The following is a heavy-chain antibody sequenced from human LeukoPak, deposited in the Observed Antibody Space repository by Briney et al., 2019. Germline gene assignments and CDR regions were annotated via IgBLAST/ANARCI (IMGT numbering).Heavy chain of an antibody. J-gene: IGHJ4*02. CDR3: ARDFNYDSSGPPGY. D-gene: IGHD3-22*01. CDR2: INPNSGGT. Sequence: GASVKVSCKASGYTFTGYYMHWVRQAPGQGLEWMGWINPNSGGTNYAQKFQGRVTMTRDTSISTAYMELSRPRSDDTAVYYCARDFNYDSSGPPGYWGQGTLVTVSS. V-gene: IGHV1-2*02. CDR1: GYTFTGYY.